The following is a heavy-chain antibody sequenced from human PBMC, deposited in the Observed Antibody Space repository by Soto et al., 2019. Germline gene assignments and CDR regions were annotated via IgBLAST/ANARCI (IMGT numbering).Heavy chain of an antibody. D-gene: IGHD3-3*01. Sequence: SETLSLTCTVSGGSINSGGYYWSWIRQHPGKGLEWIGYIYYSGSTYYNPSLKSRVTISIDTSKNQFSLKLSSVTAADTAVYYCARARTIFGIITVFDYWGQGTLVTVSS. CDR3: ARARTIFGIITVFDY. CDR2: IYYSGST. CDR1: GGSINSGGYY. V-gene: IGHV4-31*03. J-gene: IGHJ4*02.